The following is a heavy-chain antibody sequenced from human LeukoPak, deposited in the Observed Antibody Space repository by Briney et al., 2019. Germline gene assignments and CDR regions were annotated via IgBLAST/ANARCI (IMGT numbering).Heavy chain of an antibody. Sequence: PSETLSLTCDVYGVSFSGYYWSWIRQPPGKGLEWIGEINHSGSTNYNPSLKSRVTLSLDTSKNQFSLNLTSVTAADTAVYYCARGRGTMVRGVRFDYWGQGTLVTVSS. D-gene: IGHD3-10*01. CDR3: ARGRGTMVRGVRFDY. CDR2: INHSGST. V-gene: IGHV4-34*01. CDR1: GVSFSGYY. J-gene: IGHJ4*02.